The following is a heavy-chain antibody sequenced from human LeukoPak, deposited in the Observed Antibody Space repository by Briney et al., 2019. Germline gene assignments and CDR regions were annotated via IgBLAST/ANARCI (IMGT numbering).Heavy chain of an antibody. CDR1: GFTVSSNY. CDR3: ARSSYSSGLPFDY. J-gene: IGHJ4*02. V-gene: IGHV3-53*01. D-gene: IGHD6-19*01. Sequence: AGGSLRLSCAASGFTVSSNYMSWVRQAPGKGLEWVSVIYSGGSTYYADSVKGRFTISRDNSKNTLYLQMNSLRAEDTAVYYCARSSYSSGLPFDYWGQGTLVTVSS. CDR2: IYSGGST.